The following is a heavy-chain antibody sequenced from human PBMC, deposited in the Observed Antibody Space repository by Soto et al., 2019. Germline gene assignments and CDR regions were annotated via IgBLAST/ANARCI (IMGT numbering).Heavy chain of an antibody. Sequence: GGSLRLSCAASGFTFSSYAMSWVRQAPGKGLEWVSAISGSGGSTYYADSVKGRFTISRDNSKNTLYLQMNSLRAEDTAVYYCAKDRERYSSSSGDRYGMDVWGQGTTVTVSS. CDR2: ISGSGGST. CDR1: GFTFSSYA. V-gene: IGHV3-23*01. D-gene: IGHD6-6*01. J-gene: IGHJ6*02. CDR3: AKDRERYSSSSGDRYGMDV.